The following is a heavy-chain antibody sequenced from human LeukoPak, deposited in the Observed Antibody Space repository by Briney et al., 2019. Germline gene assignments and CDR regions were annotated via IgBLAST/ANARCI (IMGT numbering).Heavy chain of an antibody. D-gene: IGHD6-6*01. CDR3: ARTEYSSSSGALDI. Sequence: GESLKISCQGSGYNFATYWIGWVRPMPGKGLEWMGIIYPRDSDTRYSPSFQGQVTISADKSISTAYLQWSSLKPSDTAIYYCARTEYSSSSGALDIWGQGTMVTVSS. V-gene: IGHV5-51*01. J-gene: IGHJ3*02. CDR1: GYNFATYW. CDR2: IYPRDSDT.